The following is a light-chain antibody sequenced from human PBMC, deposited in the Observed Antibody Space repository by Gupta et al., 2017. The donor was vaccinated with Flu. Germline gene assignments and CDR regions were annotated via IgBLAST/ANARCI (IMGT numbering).Light chain of an antibody. CDR1: QNVNSW. CDR3: QQYNMYPKT. V-gene: IGKV1-5*03. CDR2: KAS. Sequence: DILMTQFPSTLAASVGDSVTLTCRASQNVNSWLAWYQQRPGKAPTLLIYKASTLHAGVSSRFSGSGSGSEFTLTISSLQPDDLATYYCQQYNMYPKTFGQGTKVELK. J-gene: IGKJ1*01.